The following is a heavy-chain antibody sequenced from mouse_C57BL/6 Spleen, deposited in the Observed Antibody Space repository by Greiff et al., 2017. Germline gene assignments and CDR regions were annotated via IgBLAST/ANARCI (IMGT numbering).Heavy chain of an antibody. V-gene: IGHV1-54*01. J-gene: IGHJ1*03. Sequence: VKLMESGAVLVRPGTSVKVSCKASGYAFTNYLIEWVKQRPGQGLEWIGVINPGSGGTNYNEKCKGKATLTADKSSSTAYMQLSSLTTEDSAVYVCARDYDYGGYFDVWGTGTTVTVSS. CDR2: INPGSGGT. CDR3: ARDYDYGGYFDV. D-gene: IGHD2-4*01. CDR1: GYAFTNYL.